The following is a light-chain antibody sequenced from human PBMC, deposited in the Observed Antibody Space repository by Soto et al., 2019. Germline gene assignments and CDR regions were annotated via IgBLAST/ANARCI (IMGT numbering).Light chain of an antibody. CDR3: QQYYDWPYT. Sequence: EIVMTQSPVTLSVSPGERATLSCGASQSVSINLAWYQQKPGQAPRLLIYGASTRATGIPARFSGSGSGTEFTLTISSLQSEDFAVYYCQQYYDWPYTFGQGTKLEIK. J-gene: IGKJ2*01. CDR2: GAS. V-gene: IGKV3-15*01. CDR1: QSVSIN.